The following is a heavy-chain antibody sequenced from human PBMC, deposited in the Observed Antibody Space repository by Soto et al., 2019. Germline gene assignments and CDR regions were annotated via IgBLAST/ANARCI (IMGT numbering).Heavy chain of an antibody. V-gene: IGHV1-69*13. J-gene: IGHJ6*02. D-gene: IGHD6-13*01. CDR2: IIPIFGTA. Sequence: SVTVSCTASGGTFSSYAISWVRQAPGQGLEWMGGIIPIFGTANYAQKFQGRVTITADESTSTAYMELSSLRSEDTAVYYCASKRAAAVPYYYYGMDVWGQGTTVTVSS. CDR1: GGTFSSYA. CDR3: ASKRAAAVPYYYYGMDV.